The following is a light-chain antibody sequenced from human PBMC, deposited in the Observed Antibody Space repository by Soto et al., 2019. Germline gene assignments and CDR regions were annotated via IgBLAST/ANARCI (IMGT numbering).Light chain of an antibody. V-gene: IGKV3-20*01. CDR2: GAS. J-gene: IGKJ5*01. CDR3: QQYGSSLT. CDR1: QSVSSSY. Sequence: EIVLTQSPGTLSLSPGGRATLSCRASQSVSSSYLAWYQQKPGQAPRLLIYGASSRATGIPDRFSGSGSGTDFTLTISRLEPEDFAVYSCQQYGSSLTFGQGTRLEIK.